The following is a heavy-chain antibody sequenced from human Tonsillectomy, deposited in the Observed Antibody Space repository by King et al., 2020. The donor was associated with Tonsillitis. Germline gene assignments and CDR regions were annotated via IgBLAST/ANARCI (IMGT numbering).Heavy chain of an antibody. CDR3: ARVTPIAAPVPPYFDY. CDR2: MNPNSGNT. V-gene: IGHV1-8*01. J-gene: IGHJ4*02. CDR1: GYTFTSYD. Sequence: QLVQSGAEVKKPGASVKVSCKASGYTFTSYDINWVRQATGQGLEWMGWMNPNSGNTGYAQKFQGRVTMTRNTSISTAYMELSSLTSEDTAVYYCARVTPIAAPVPPYFDYWGQGTLVTVSS. D-gene: IGHD6-13*01.